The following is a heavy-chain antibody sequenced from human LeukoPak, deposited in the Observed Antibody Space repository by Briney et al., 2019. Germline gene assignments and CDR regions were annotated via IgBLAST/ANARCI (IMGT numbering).Heavy chain of an antibody. J-gene: IGHJ3*02. V-gene: IGHV4-59*12. CDR3: ARDRSSGWQGVFDI. CDR2: IYYSGST. Sequence: SETLSLTCTISGGSISSYYWSWIRQPPGEGLEWIGYIYYSGSTKYNPSLKGRVATSVDTSKNQFSLKLSSVTAADTAVYYCARDRSSGWQGVFDIWGQGTMVTVSS. CDR1: GGSISSYY. D-gene: IGHD6-19*01.